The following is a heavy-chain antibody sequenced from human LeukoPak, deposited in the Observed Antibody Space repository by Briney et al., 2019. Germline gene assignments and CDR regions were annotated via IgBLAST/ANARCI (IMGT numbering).Heavy chain of an antibody. CDR1: GFTFSSYW. V-gene: IGHV3-74*01. J-gene: IGHJ4*02. CDR3: ARAVAGTILGY. CDR2: INSDGSST. Sequence: GGSLRLSCAASGFTFSSYWMHWVRHAPGKGLVWVSRINSDGSSTSYADSVKGRFTISRDNAKNTLYLQMNSLRAEDTAVYYCARAVAGTILGYWGQGTLVTVSS. D-gene: IGHD6-19*01.